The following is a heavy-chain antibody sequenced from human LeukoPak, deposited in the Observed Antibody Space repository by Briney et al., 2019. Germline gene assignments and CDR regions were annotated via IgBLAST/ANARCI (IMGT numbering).Heavy chain of an antibody. Sequence: ASVKVSRKASGYTFTTYDINWVRQATGQGLEWMGWMNPNSGNTSYAHTFQGRVTMTRNTSMSTAYMELNSLRSEDTAVYYCARANYYGSGKKDLDYWGQGTLVTVSS. CDR1: GYTFTTYD. D-gene: IGHD3-10*01. CDR2: MNPNSGNT. CDR3: ARANYYGSGKKDLDY. J-gene: IGHJ4*02. V-gene: IGHV1-8*01.